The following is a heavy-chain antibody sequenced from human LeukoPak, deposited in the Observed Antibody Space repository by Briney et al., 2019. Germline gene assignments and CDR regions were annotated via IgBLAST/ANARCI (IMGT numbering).Heavy chain of an antibody. CDR3: ARLRGYSYGYDFDY. CDR1: GFTFSSYE. CDR2: ISSSGSTI. Sequence: GGSLRLSCAASGFTFSSYEMNWVRQAPGKGLEWVSYISSSGSTIYYADSVKGRFTISRDNAKNSLYLQMNSLRAEDRAVYYCARLRGYSYGYDFDYWGQGTLVTVSS. J-gene: IGHJ4*02. D-gene: IGHD5-18*01. V-gene: IGHV3-48*03.